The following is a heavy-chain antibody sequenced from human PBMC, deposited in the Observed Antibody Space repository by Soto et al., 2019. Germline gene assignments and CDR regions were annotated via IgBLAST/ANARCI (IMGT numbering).Heavy chain of an antibody. CDR3: VMVDNYVTPTPQDV. Sequence: QVQLVQSVDEVKKPGASVTVSCKASGYIFVNYGIAWVRQAPGQGLEWMGWISPYTGNTHSATKVQGRLTMTTDTSTSTAYMDLGSLTSDDTAVYYCVMVDNYVTPTPQDVWGQGTTVTVS. D-gene: IGHD3-16*01. V-gene: IGHV1-18*01. J-gene: IGHJ6*02. CDR2: ISPYTGNT. CDR1: GYIFVNYG.